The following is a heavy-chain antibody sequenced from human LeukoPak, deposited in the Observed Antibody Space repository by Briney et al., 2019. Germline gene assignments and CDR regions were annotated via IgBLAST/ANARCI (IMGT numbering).Heavy chain of an antibody. CDR2: IYYSGNT. V-gene: IGHV4-39*01. D-gene: IGHD5-18*01. Sequence: SETLSLTCTVSGVSISSSNSYWGWIRQPPGKGLEWIGSIYYSGNTYYNASLKSQVSISIDTSKNQFSLRLTSVTAADTAVYYCARSPSNTAMVNYYFDYWGQGTLVTVSS. CDR3: ARSPSNTAMVNYYFDY. CDR1: GVSISSSNSY. J-gene: IGHJ4*02.